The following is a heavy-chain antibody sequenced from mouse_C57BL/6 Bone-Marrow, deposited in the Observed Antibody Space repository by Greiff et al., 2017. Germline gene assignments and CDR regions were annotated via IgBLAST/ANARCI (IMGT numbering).Heavy chain of an antibody. D-gene: IGHD1-1*01. CDR3: ARCNYGSSTWYFDV. V-gene: IGHV3-8*01. CDR1: GYSITSDY. J-gene: IGHJ1*03. CDR2: ISYSGST. Sequence: EVHLVESGPGLAKPSQTLSLTCSVTGYSITSDYWNWIRKFPGNKLEYMGYISYSGSTYYNPSLKSRISITRDTSKKQYYLQLNSVTTEDTATYYCARCNYGSSTWYFDVWGTGTTVTVSS.